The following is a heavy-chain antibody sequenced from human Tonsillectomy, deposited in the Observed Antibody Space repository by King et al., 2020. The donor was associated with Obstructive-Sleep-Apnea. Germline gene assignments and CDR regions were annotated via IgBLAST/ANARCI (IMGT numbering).Heavy chain of an antibody. CDR3: ARLVEDGHSFGRLDY. CDR2: IYPGDSDT. CDR1: EYTFSKYW. V-gene: IGHV5-51*01. Sequence: DVQLVESGAEGKKPGESLKISCKGSEYTFSKYWIGWVRQVPGNGLEWMGMIYPGDSDTRNSPSFEGQVTISVDKSVSTAYLQWSSLKASDTAMYYCARLVEDGHSFGRLDYWGQGTLVIVSS. D-gene: IGHD3-3*01. J-gene: IGHJ4*02.